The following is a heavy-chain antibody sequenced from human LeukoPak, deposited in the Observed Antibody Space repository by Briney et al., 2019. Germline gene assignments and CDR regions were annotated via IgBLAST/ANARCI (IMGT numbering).Heavy chain of an antibody. CDR1: GYSISSGYY. CDR3: ARLIAVAGSGDYFNWFDP. V-gene: IGHV4-38-2*01. Sequence: PSETLSLTCAVSGYSISSGYYWGWIRKPPGKGLEWIGSIYHSGSTYYNPSLKSRVTISVDTSKNQFSLKLSSVTAADTAVYYCARLIAVAGSGDYFNWFDPWGQGTLVTVSS. CDR2: IYHSGST. D-gene: IGHD6-19*01. J-gene: IGHJ5*02.